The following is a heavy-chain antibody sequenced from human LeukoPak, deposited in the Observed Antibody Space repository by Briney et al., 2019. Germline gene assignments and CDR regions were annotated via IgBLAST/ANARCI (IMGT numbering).Heavy chain of an antibody. CDR3: ARDNWNLADY. V-gene: IGHV3-21*01. CDR1: GFKFNTYS. J-gene: IGHJ4*02. Sequence: PGGSLRLSCVASGFKFNTYSLIWVRQAPGKGLEWVSSLSGSSTYIFYAESVKGRFTISRDNSKNTLYLQMNSLRAEDTAVYYCARDNWNLADYWGQGTLVTVSS. CDR2: LSGSSTYI. D-gene: IGHD1-20*01.